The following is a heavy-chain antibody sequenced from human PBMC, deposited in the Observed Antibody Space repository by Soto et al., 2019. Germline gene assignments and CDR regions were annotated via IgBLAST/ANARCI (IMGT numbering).Heavy chain of an antibody. J-gene: IGHJ3*02. CDR2: ISGSGGST. CDR1: GFTFSSYA. V-gene: IGHV3-23*01. D-gene: IGHD3-16*02. Sequence: PGGSLRLSCAASGFTFSSYAMSWVRQAPGKGLEWVSAISGSGGSTYYADSVKGRFTISRDNSKNTLYLQMNSLRAEDTAVYYCAKDFDYDYIWGSYRAFDIWGQGTMVTVSS. CDR3: AKDFDYDYIWGSYRAFDI.